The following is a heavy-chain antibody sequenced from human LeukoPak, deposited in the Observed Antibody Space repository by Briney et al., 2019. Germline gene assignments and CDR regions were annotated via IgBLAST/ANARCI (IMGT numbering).Heavy chain of an antibody. CDR3: AADPGSSWVGLNAFDI. Sequence: SVKVSCKASGFTFTSSAVQWVRQARGQRLEWIGWIVVGSGNTNYAQKFQERVTITRDMSTSTAYMELSSLRSEDTAVYYCAADPGSSWVGLNAFDIWGQGTMVTVSS. D-gene: IGHD6-13*01. V-gene: IGHV1-58*01. J-gene: IGHJ3*02. CDR2: IVVGSGNT. CDR1: GFTFTSSA.